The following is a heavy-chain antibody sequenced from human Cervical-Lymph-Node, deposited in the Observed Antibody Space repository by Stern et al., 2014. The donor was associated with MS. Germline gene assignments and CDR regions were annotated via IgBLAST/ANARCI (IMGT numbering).Heavy chain of an antibody. CDR1: GYTFTHYY. V-gene: IGHV1-2*06. J-gene: IGHJ4*02. D-gene: IGHD1-26*01. Sequence: VQLVESGAEVKKPGASVKVSCKASGYTFTHYYIHWVRQAPGQGLEWMGRINTYTGVTTYAQNFEGRVTMTRDKSISTAYMEVIRLTSDDTALYYCARDNSGGYCRYWGQGSLVAVSS. CDR2: INTYTGVT. CDR3: ARDNSGGYCRY.